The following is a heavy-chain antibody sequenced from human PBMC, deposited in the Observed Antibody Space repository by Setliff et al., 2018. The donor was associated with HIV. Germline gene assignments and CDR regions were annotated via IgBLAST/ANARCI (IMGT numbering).Heavy chain of an antibody. CDR1: GGSISSGTYY. CDR2: IYYSGST. Sequence: SETLSLTCTVSGGSISSGTYYWSWIRQHPGKGLEWIGYIYYSGSTYYNPSLKSRVTRSVDTSRNQFSLKLSSVTAADTAVYYCARRYSNGYPNAFDIWGQGTMVTVSS. V-gene: IGHV4-31*03. CDR3: ARRYSNGYPNAFDI. D-gene: IGHD5-18*01. J-gene: IGHJ3*02.